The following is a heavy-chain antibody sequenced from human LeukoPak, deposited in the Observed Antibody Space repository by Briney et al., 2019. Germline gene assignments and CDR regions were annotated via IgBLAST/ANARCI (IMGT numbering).Heavy chain of an antibody. V-gene: IGHV3-30*02. CDR1: GFNFRAYW. CDR3: AKEPSFGGYCSSTSCWGDAFDI. CDR2: IWYDGSIK. J-gene: IGHJ3*02. Sequence: GGSLRLSCTPSGFNFRAYWMAWVRQAPGKGLEWVAFIWYDGSIKYYADSVKGRFTISRDNSKNTLYLQMNSLRAEDTAVYYCAKEPSFGGYCSSTSCWGDAFDIWGQGTMVTVSS. D-gene: IGHD2-2*03.